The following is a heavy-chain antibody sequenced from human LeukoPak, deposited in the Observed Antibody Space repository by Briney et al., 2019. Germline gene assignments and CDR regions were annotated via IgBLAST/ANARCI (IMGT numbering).Heavy chain of an antibody. CDR2: ISSSGSTI. CDR3: AREDIVVVPGYDC. V-gene: IGHV3-11*04. J-gene: IGHJ4*02. D-gene: IGHD2-2*01. Sequence: GGSLRLSCAASGFTFSDYYMSWIRQAPGKGLGWVSYISSSGSTIYYAGSVKGRFTISRDNAKNSLYLQMNSLRAEDTAVYYCAREDIVVVPGYDCWGQGTLVTISS. CDR1: GFTFSDYY.